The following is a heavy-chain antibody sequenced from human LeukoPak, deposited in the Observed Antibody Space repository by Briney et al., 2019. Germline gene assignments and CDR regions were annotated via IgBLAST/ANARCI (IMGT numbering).Heavy chain of an antibody. Sequence: GGSLRLPCAASGFTFSSYWMHWVRQAPGKGLVWVSRINSDGSSTSYADSVKGRFTISRDNAKNTLYLQMNSLRAEDTAVYYCARRRTYYYDSSGYVDYWGQGTLVTVSS. D-gene: IGHD3-22*01. CDR2: INSDGSST. J-gene: IGHJ4*02. CDR3: ARRRTYYYDSSGYVDY. CDR1: GFTFSSYW. V-gene: IGHV3-74*01.